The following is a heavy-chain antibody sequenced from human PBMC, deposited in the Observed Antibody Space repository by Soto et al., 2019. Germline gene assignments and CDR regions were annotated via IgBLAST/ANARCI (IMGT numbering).Heavy chain of an antibody. Sequence: GGSLRLSCAASGFTFSNAWMNWVRQATGKGLEWVGRIKSKTDGGTTDYAAPVKGRFTISRDDSKNTLYLQMNSLKTEDTAVYYCTTAQGYYYDSSGYYYYYWGQGTLVTVPS. J-gene: IGHJ4*02. CDR1: GFTFSNAW. D-gene: IGHD3-22*01. V-gene: IGHV3-15*07. CDR3: TTAQGYYYDSSGYYYYY. CDR2: IKSKTDGGTT.